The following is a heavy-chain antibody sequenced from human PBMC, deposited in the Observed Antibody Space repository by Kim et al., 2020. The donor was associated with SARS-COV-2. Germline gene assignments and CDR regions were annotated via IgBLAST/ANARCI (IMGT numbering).Heavy chain of an antibody. Sequence: GGSLRLSCAASGFTFSTYGMHWVRQAPGKGLEWVAVISYDGNNKYYADSVKGRFTISRDNSKNTLYLQMSSLRGEDTAVYYCAKDRSSYHYYGMDVWGQGTTVTVSS. CDR1: GFTFSTYG. CDR2: ISYDGNNK. D-gene: IGHD6-13*01. J-gene: IGHJ6*02. V-gene: IGHV3-30*18. CDR3: AKDRSSYHYYGMDV.